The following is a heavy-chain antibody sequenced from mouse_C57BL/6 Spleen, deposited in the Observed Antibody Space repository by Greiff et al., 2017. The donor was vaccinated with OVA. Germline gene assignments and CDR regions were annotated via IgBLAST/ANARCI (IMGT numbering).Heavy chain of an antibody. D-gene: IGHD4-1*01. CDR3: ARAGDNGDERTRGWFAY. CDR2: IYPGDGDT. V-gene: IGHV1-80*01. CDR1: GYAFSSYW. J-gene: IGHJ3*01. Sequence: QVQLQQSGAELVKPGASVKISCKASGYAFSSYWMNWVKQRPGKGLEWIGQIYPGDGDTNYNGKFKGKATLTADKSSSTAYMQLSSLTSEDSAVYFGARAGDNGDERTRGWFAYWGQGTLVTVSA.